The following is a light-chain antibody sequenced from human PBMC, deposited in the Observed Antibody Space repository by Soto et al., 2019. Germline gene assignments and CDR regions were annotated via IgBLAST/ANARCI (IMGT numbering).Light chain of an antibody. Sequence: SYELTQPPSVSVAPGQTARITCGGNDVGSKNVNWYQQKPGQAPVLVVYADSARPSGIPERFSGSNSGNTATLTISSVEAGDEADYYCQVWDNGSDHYVFGTGTKVTVL. CDR1: DVGSKN. V-gene: IGLV3-21*02. CDR2: ADS. J-gene: IGLJ1*01. CDR3: QVWDNGSDHYV.